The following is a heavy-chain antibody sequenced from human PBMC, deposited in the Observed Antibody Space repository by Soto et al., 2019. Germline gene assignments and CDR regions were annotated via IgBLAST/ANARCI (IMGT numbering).Heavy chain of an antibody. V-gene: IGHV4-59*01. CDR3: ARQMRFLEWLSARWFDP. Sequence: SETLSLTCTVSGGSISSYYWSWIRQPPGKGLEWIGYIYYSGSTNYNPSLKSRVTISVDTSKNQFSLKLSSVTAADTAVYYCARQMRFLEWLSARWFDPWGQGTLVTSPQ. CDR1: GGSISSYY. D-gene: IGHD3-3*01. J-gene: IGHJ5*02. CDR2: IYYSGST.